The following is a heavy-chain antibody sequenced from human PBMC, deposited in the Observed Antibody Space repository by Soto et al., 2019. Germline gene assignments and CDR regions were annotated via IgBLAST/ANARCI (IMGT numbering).Heavy chain of an antibody. J-gene: IGHJ4*02. CDR2: ISGSGGST. CDR1: GFTFSSYA. D-gene: IGHD1-1*01. CDR3: AKDQLELGYYFDY. Sequence: EVQLLESGGGLVQPGGSLRLSCAAYGFTFSSYAMSWVRQAPGKGLEWVSAISGSGGSTYYADSVKGRFTISRDNSKNTLYLQMNSLRAEDTAVYYCAKDQLELGYYFDYWGQGTLVTVSS. V-gene: IGHV3-23*01.